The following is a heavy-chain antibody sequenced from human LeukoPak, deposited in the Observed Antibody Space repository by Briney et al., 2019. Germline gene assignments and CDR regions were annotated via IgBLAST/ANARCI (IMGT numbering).Heavy chain of an antibody. D-gene: IGHD3-10*01. CDR2: VNPDDSDT. CDR3: ARLRWPRGGRSSFDY. Sequence: GESLKISCKGSGYSFTSHWIGWVRQMPGKGLEWMGIVNPDDSDTIYSPSFQGQVTISADDSITTAYLQWSSLKASDTAMYYCARLRWPRGGRSSFDYWGQGALVTVSS. V-gene: IGHV5-51*01. J-gene: IGHJ4*02. CDR1: GYSFTSHW.